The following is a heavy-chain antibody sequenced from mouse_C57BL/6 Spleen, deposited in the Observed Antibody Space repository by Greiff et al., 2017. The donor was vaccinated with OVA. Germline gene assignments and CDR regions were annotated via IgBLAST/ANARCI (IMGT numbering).Heavy chain of an antibody. V-gene: IGHV1-52*01. J-gene: IGHJ4*01. CDR2: IDPSDSET. D-gene: IGHD2-1*01. Sequence: VQLQQPGAELVRPGSSVKLSCKASGYTFTSYWMHWVKQRPIQGLEWIGNIDPSDSETHYNQKFKDKATLTVDKSSSTAYMQLSSLTSEDSAVYYCARSRYGNYGAMDYWGQGTSVTVSS. CDR1: GYTFTSYW. CDR3: ARSRYGNYGAMDY.